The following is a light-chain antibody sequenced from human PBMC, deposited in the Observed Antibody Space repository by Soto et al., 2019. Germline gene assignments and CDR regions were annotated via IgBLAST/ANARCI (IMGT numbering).Light chain of an antibody. J-gene: IGKJ1*01. V-gene: IGKV1-17*01. CDR3: LQHNVFPRT. Sequence: IQLTQSPCSLYASVGDRVTITCRASQAIRTALGWYQQKPGKVPKLLIYAASILQSGVPSRFSGSGSGTEFTLTISSLQPEDFATYYCLQHNVFPRTFGQGTKVDIK. CDR2: AAS. CDR1: QAIRTA.